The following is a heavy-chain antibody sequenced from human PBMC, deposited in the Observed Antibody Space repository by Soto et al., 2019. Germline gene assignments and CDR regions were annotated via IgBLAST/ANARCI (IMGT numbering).Heavy chain of an antibody. CDR2: IIPIFGTA. D-gene: IGHD3-22*01. CDR3: ARDRRFYDSGTYDIANDAFDV. J-gene: IGHJ3*01. V-gene: IGHV1-69*13. Sequence: SVKVSCKASGGTFSSYAISWVRQAPGQGLEWMGGIIPIFGTANYAQKFQGRVTITADESTSTAYMELSSLRSEDTAVYYCARDRRFYDSGTYDIANDAFDVWGQGTMVTVSS. CDR1: GGTFSSYA.